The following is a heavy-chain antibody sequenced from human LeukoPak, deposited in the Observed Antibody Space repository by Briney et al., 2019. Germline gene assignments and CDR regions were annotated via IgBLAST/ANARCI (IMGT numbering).Heavy chain of an antibody. D-gene: IGHD3-10*01. J-gene: IGHJ6*03. CDR2: IGGRGGST. CDR1: GFIFSDYG. V-gene: IGHV3-23*01. CDR3: AKDSAFYYIDV. Sequence: GGSLRLSCAASGFIFSDYGMSWVRQAPGKGLEWVSSIGGRGGSTYYADSVKGRFTISRDNSKNTLYLQMNSLKGDDTAVYYCAKDSAFYYIDVWGKGTTVIISS.